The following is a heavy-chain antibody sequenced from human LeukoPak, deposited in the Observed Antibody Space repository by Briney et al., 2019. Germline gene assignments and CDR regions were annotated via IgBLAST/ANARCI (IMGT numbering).Heavy chain of an antibody. CDR3: ARDVNGAFTRSWFDP. V-gene: IGHV6-1*01. CDR1: GDSVSSNNAA. CDR2: TYYRSKWYH. D-gene: IGHD4-17*01. J-gene: IGHJ5*02. Sequence: SQTLSLTCAISGDSVSSNNAAWVWIRQAPSRGLESLGRTYYRSKWYHDYAVSVKSRISFNPDTSKNQFFLQLNSVTPEDTAVYYCARDVNGAFTRSWFDPWGQGTRVTVS.